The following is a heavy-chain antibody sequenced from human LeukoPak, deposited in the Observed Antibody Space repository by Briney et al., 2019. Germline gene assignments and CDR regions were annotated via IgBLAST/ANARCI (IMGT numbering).Heavy chain of an antibody. V-gene: IGHV3-30*19. CDR1: GFTFSSYG. Sequence: PGRSLRLSCAASGFTFSSYGMHWVRQAPGKGLEWVADIANDGSHTFYVESVKGRFTISRDNSKNTLYLQMNSLRVEDTAAYFCARERQDTIIHSGAFDIWGQGTMVTVSS. D-gene: IGHD3-10*01. CDR3: ARERQDTIIHSGAFDI. CDR2: IANDGSHT. J-gene: IGHJ3*02.